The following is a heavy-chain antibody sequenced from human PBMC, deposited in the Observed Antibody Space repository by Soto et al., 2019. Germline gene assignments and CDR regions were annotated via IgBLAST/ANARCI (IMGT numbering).Heavy chain of an antibody. CDR3: ARVFSSAIVATILDYFDY. J-gene: IGHJ4*02. V-gene: IGHV3-21*01. CDR1: GFTFSSYS. D-gene: IGHD5-12*01. CDR2: ISSSSSYI. Sequence: GGSLRLSCAASGFTFSSYSMNWVRQAPGKGLEWVSSISSSSSYIYYADSVKGRFTISRENAKNSLYLQMNSLRAEDTAVYYCARVFSSAIVATILDYFDYWGQGTLVTVSS.